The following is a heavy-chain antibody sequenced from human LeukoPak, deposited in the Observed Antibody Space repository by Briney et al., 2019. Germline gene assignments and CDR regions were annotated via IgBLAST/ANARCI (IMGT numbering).Heavy chain of an antibody. CDR2: ISWNSGSI. D-gene: IGHD5-24*01. CDR1: GFTFDDYA. V-gene: IGHV3-9*01. Sequence: PGGSLRLSCAASGFTFDDYAMHWVRQAPGKGLEWVSGISWNSGSIGYADSVKGRFTISRDNAKNSLYLQMNSLRAEDTAVYYCARGDGYNLPGTSRVIDYWGQGTLVTVSS. CDR3: ARGDGYNLPGTSRVIDY. J-gene: IGHJ4*02.